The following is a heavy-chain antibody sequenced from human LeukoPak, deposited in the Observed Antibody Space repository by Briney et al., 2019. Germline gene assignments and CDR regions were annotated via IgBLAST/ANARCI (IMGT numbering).Heavy chain of an antibody. J-gene: IGHJ4*02. V-gene: IGHV1-2*02. CDR3: ARAALGVWFGEPLGGPTEY. D-gene: IGHD3-10*01. CDR1: GYTFTAYY. Sequence: ASVNVSCTASGYTFTAYYIHWVRQAPGQGLEWMGWINPNSGGTYYAQSFQGRVTMTRDTSISTAYMELSRLRSDDTAVYYCARAALGVWFGEPLGGPTEYWGQGTLVTVSS. CDR2: INPNSGGT.